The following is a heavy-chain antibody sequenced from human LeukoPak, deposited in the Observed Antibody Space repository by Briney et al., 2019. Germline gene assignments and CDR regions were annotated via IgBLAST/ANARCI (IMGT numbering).Heavy chain of an antibody. J-gene: IGHJ6*02. CDR3: ARSLDEGYCSSTSCYYYYYGMDV. Sequence: GGSLRLSCAASGFSFSDYYMSWIRRAPGKGLEWVSYISSSSSYTNYADSVKGRFTISRDNAKNSLYLQMNSLRAEDTAVYYCARSLDEGYCSSTSCYYYYYGMDVWGQGSTVTVSS. CDR2: ISSSSSYT. D-gene: IGHD2-2*01. CDR1: GFSFSDYY. V-gene: IGHV3-11*06.